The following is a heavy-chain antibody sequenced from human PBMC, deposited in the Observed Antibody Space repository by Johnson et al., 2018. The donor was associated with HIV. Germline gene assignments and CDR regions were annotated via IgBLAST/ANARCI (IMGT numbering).Heavy chain of an antibody. CDR3: AKWTRDGYTYVHAFDI. Sequence: QMLLVESGGGVMQPGKSLRLSCEASGFTFRSYAMHWVRQAPGKGLEWVAVISYDGSNKYYADSVKGRFTISRDNSKNTLYLQMNSLRAEDTAVYYCAKWTRDGYTYVHAFDIWGQGTMVTVSS. V-gene: IGHV3-30*04. CDR2: ISYDGSNK. CDR1: GFTFRSYA. J-gene: IGHJ3*02. D-gene: IGHD5-24*01.